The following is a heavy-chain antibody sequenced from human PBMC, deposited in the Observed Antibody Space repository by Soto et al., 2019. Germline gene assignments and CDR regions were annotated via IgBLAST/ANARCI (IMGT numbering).Heavy chain of an antibody. J-gene: IGHJ4*02. V-gene: IGHV4-30-4*01. CDR1: GGSISSGDYY. CDR2: IYYSGST. CDR3: ARGLRYFDWLLAYYFDY. D-gene: IGHD3-9*01. Sequence: QVQLQESGPGLVKPSQTLSLTCTVSGGSISSGDYYWSWIRQPPGKGLEWIGYIYYSGSTYYNPSLKSRVTISVDTSKNQFSLKLSSVTAADTAVYYCARGLRYFDWLLAYYFDYWGQGTLVTVSS.